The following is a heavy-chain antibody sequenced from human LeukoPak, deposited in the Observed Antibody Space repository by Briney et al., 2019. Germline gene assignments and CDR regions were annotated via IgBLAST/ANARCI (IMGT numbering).Heavy chain of an antibody. J-gene: IGHJ4*02. Sequence: SVKVSCKASGGTFSSYAISWVRQAPGQGLEWMGGIIPIFGTANYAQKFQGRVKITADESTSTAYMELSSLRSEDTAVYYCARGPRPTYYDFWSGYYTGEYFDYWGQGTLVTVSS. CDR1: GGTFSSYA. D-gene: IGHD3-3*01. CDR3: ARGPRPTYYDFWSGYYTGEYFDY. V-gene: IGHV1-69*13. CDR2: IIPIFGTA.